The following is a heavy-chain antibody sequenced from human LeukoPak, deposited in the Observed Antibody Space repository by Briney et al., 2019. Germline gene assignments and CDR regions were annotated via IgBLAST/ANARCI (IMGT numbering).Heavy chain of an antibody. D-gene: IGHD2-21*01. CDR2: IFYSGST. V-gene: IGHV4-39*01. Sequence: SETLSLTCTVSGGSISTSNYYWGWIRQPPGKGLEWIGNIFYSGSTYYSPSLKSRVTISVDTSKNQFSLKLSSVTAADTAVYYCARRGDTGIDAFDIWGQGTMVTVSS. CDR1: GGSISTSNYY. CDR3: ARRGDTGIDAFDI. J-gene: IGHJ3*02.